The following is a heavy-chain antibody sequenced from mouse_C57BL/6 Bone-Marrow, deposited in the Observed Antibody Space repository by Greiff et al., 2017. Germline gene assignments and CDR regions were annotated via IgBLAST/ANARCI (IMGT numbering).Heavy chain of an antibody. J-gene: IGHJ4*01. CDR2: ISDGGSYT. D-gene: IGHD2-3*01. Sequence: EVHLVESGGGLVKPGGSLKLSCAASGFTFSSYAMSWVRQTPEKRLEWVATISDGGSYTYYPDNVKGRFTISRDNAKNNRYLQMSHLKSEDTAMYYCARPSDGWLPYYAMDYWGQGTSVTVSS. CDR3: ARPSDGWLPYYAMDY. CDR1: GFTFSSYA. V-gene: IGHV5-4*01.